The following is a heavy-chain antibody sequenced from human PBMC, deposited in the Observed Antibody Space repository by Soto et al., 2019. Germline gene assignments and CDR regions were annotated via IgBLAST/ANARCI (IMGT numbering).Heavy chain of an antibody. CDR1: GDSVSSNSAA. CDR3: ARTYCGGDCYSRSKYFDY. V-gene: IGHV6-1*01. J-gene: IGHJ4*02. D-gene: IGHD2-21*02. CDR2: TYYRSKRYN. Sequence: SQTLSLTCAISGDSVSSNSAAWNWIRQSPSRGLEWLGRTYYRSKRYNDYAVSVKSRITINPDTSKNQFSLQLNSVTPEDTAVYYCARTYCGGDCYSRSKYFDYWGQGTLVTVSS.